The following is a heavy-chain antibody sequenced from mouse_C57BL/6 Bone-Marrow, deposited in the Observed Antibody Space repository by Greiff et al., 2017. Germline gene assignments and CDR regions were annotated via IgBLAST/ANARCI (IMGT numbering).Heavy chain of an antibody. CDR3: ARGDYPYYFDY. CDR1: GFTFSDYY. J-gene: IGHJ2*01. V-gene: IGHV5-16*01. CDR2: INYDGSST. Sequence: EVQVVESEGGLVQPGSSMKLSCTASGFTFSDYYMAWVRQVPEKGLEWVANINYDGSSTYYLDSLKSRFIISRDNAKNILYLQMSSLKSEDTATYYCARGDYPYYFDYWGQGTTLTVSS. D-gene: IGHD2-4*01.